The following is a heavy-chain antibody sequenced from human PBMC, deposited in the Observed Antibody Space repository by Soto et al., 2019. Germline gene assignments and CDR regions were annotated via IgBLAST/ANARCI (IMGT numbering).Heavy chain of an antibody. D-gene: IGHD2-2*01. CDR1: GGTFSSYT. Sequence: GASVKVSCKASGGTFSSYTISWVRQAPGQGLEWMGRIIPILGIANYAQKFQGRVTITADKSTSTAYMELSSLRSEDTAVYYCARGALGYCSSTSPCWFDPWGQGTLVTVSS. CDR2: IIPILGIA. CDR3: ARGALGYCSSTSPCWFDP. V-gene: IGHV1-69*02. J-gene: IGHJ5*02.